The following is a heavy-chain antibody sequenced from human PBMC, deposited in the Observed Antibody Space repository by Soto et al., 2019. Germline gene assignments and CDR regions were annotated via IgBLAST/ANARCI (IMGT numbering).Heavy chain of an antibody. CDR1: GFTFSSYG. V-gene: IGHV3-30*18. D-gene: IGHD6-19*01. CDR2: ISYDGSNK. J-gene: IGHJ4*02. CDR3: AKFWQGYSSGCLDY. Sequence: QVQLVESGGGVVQPGRSLRLSCAASGFTFSSYGMHWVRLAPGKGLEWVAVISYDGSNKYYADSVKGRFTISRDNSKNTLYLQMNSLRAEDTAVYYCAKFWQGYSSGCLDYWGQGTLVTVSS.